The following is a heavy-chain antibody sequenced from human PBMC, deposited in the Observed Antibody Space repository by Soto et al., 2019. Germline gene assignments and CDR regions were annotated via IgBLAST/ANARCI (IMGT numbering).Heavy chain of an antibody. J-gene: IGHJ4*02. V-gene: IGHV3-33*01. CDR1: GFTFSSYG. CDR2: IWYDGSNK. D-gene: IGHD6-6*01. Sequence: HPGGSLRLSCAASGFTFSSYGMHWVRQAPGKGLEWVAVIWYDGSNKYYADSVKGRFTISRDNSKNTLYLQMNSLRAEDTAVYYCARGQMGSSSPYYFDYWGQGTLVTVSS. CDR3: ARGQMGSSSPYYFDY.